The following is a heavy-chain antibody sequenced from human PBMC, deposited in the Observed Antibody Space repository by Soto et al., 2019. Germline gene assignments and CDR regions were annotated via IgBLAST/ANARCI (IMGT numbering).Heavy chain of an antibody. CDR1: GFTFSNAW. CDR2: IKSKTDGGTT. D-gene: IGHD3-10*01. V-gene: IGHV3-15*07. CDR3: TTLTTYYYGSGSRLD. J-gene: IGHJ4*02. Sequence: EVQLVETGGGLVKPGGSLRLSCAAYGFTFSNAWMNWVRQAPGKGLEWVGRIKSKTDGGTTDYAAPVKGRFPISRDDSKNTLYLQMNSLKTEDTAVYYCTTLTTYYYGSGSRLDWGQGTLVTVSS.